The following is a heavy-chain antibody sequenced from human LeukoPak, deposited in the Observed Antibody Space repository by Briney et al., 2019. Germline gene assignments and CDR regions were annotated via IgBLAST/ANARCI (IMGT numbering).Heavy chain of an antibody. V-gene: IGHV3-21*01. J-gene: IGHJ4*02. Sequence: GGSLRLSCAASGFTFSSYSMNWVRQAPGKGLEWVSSISGSSSYIYYADSVKGRFTISRDNAKTSLYLQMNSLRAEDTAVYYCARDTDCSSTSCYVNALDYWGQGTLVTVSS. CDR3: ARDTDCSSTSCYVNALDY. D-gene: IGHD2-2*01. CDR2: ISGSSSYI. CDR1: GFTFSSYS.